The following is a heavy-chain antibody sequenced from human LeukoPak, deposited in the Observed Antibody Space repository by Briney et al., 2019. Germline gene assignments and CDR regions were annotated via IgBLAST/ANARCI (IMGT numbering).Heavy chain of an antibody. V-gene: IGHV3-23*01. D-gene: IGHD2-21*01. CDR1: GFTFSSSA. J-gene: IGHJ4*02. CDR3: AKEFNRGLPDY. CDR2: ISNNGGYT. Sequence: GGSLRLSCAASGFTFSSSAMSWVRQAPGKGLEWVSAISNNGGYTYYADSVQGRFTISRDNSKNTLYLQMSSLRAEDTAVYYCAKEFNRGLPDYWGQGTLVTVPS.